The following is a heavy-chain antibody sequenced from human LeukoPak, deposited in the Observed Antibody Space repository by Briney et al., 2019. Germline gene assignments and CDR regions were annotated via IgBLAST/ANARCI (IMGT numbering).Heavy chain of an antibody. Sequence: ASVKVSCKASGYTFTDYYMHWVRQAPGQGLEWMGWINPNSGDTNFAQKFQGRVTMTRDTSISAAHMELISLKSDDTAVYFCARSGAPPHYYYYYMDVWGKGTTVTVSS. D-gene: IGHD7-27*01. CDR3: ARSGAPPHYYYYYMDV. CDR1: GYTFTDYY. CDR2: INPNSGDT. J-gene: IGHJ6*03. V-gene: IGHV1-2*02.